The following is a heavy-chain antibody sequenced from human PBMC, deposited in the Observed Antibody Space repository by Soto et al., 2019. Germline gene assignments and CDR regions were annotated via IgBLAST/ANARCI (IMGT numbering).Heavy chain of an antibody. CDR1: GYSFAGYW. CDR3: ACTTTDHYYYGMDV. D-gene: IGHD2-8*01. V-gene: IGHV5-10-1*01. J-gene: IGHJ6*02. CDR2: IDPSDSQT. Sequence: GESLKISCKGSGYSFAGYWITWVRQKPGKGLEWMGRIDPSDSQTYYSPSFRGHVTISATKSISTAYLQWSSLKASDTAMYYCACTTTDHYYYGMDVWGQGTTVTVSS.